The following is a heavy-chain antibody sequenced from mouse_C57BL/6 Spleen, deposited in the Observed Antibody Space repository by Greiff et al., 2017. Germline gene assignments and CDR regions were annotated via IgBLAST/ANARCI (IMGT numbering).Heavy chain of an antibody. V-gene: IGHV1-81*01. J-gene: IGHJ4*01. D-gene: IGHD1-1*01. CDR1: GYTFTSYG. CDR2: IYPRSGNT. Sequence: QVQLKQSGAELARPGASVKLSCKASGYTFTSYGISWVKQRTGQGLEWIGEIYPRSGNTYYNEKFKGKATLTADKSTSSAYMEIRSLTSEDSAVYFCARNYGSGRFYAMDYWGQGTSVTVSS. CDR3: ARNYGSGRFYAMDY.